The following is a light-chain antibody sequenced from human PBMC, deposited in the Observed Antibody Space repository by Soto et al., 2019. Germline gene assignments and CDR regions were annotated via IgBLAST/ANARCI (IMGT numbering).Light chain of an antibody. CDR1: QSVSSSY. CDR3: QQYGSSPGT. Sequence: IVLTQSPGTLSLSPGERATLSCRASQSVSSSYLAWYQQKPGQAPRLLIYGASSRATGIPDRFSGSGSGTDVPLTISRLEPEDLAVYYCQQYGSSPGTFGQGTKLEIK. CDR2: GAS. J-gene: IGKJ2*01. V-gene: IGKV3-20*01.